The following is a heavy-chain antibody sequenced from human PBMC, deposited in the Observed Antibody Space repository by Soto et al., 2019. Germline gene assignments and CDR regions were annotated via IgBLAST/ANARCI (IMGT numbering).Heavy chain of an antibody. CDR2: IYYSGST. CDR1: GGSISSYY. J-gene: IGHJ4*02. D-gene: IGHD4-17*01. CDR3: ARRYGYYFEY. V-gene: IGHV4-59*08. Sequence: QVQLQESGPGLVKPSETLSLTCTVSGGSISSYYWSWIRQAPGKGLEWIGYIYYSGSTNYNPSLKSRVTRSVDTSKNQSSLKLSSVTAADTAVYYCARRYGYYFEYWGQGTLVTVSS.